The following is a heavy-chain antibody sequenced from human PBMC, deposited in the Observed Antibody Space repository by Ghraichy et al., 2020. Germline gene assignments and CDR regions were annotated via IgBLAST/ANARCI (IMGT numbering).Heavy chain of an antibody. CDR2: LLNDGGGE. V-gene: IGHV3-30*12. CDR1: GFTFSSYG. Sequence: GGSLRLSCAASGFTFSSYGMHWVRQAPGKGLEWVAALLNDGGGEEDTDSAEGRFTITRDNSESTLYLQMTSLRHEDTAVYYCSSPQDNYGSFDFWGQGTLVTVSS. CDR3: SSPQDNYGSFDF. J-gene: IGHJ4*02. D-gene: IGHD3-10*01.